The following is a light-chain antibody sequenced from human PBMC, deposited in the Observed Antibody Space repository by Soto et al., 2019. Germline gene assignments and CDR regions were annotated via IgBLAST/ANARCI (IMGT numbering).Light chain of an antibody. V-gene: IGKV3-11*01. Sequence: EIVLTQSPATLSLSPGERATLSCRASQSVYNYLAWYQQKPGQAPRLLIFDASNRATGIPARFSGSGSETDFTLTISSLEPEDFAVYYCLQRSNWPPLTFGGGTKVEIK. CDR2: DAS. CDR3: LQRSNWPPLT. CDR1: QSVYNY. J-gene: IGKJ4*01.